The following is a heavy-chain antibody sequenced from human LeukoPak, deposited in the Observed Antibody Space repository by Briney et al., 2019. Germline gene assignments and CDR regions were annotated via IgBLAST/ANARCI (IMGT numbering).Heavy chain of an antibody. J-gene: IGHJ5*01. CDR1: GYTFTRYA. Sequence: GASVKVSCKASGYTFTRYALHWVRQAPGQRLEWMGWINAGNGHTKYSQQFQGRVTITRDTSASTAYMELSSLRSEDMAVYYCARGRGLTIFGVVSWFDSWGQGTQVTVSS. CDR3: ARGRGLTIFGVVSWFDS. D-gene: IGHD3-3*01. V-gene: IGHV1-3*03. CDR2: INAGNGHT.